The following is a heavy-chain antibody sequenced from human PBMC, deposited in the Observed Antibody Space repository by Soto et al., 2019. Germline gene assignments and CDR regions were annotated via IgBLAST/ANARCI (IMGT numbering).Heavy chain of an antibody. V-gene: IGHV5-51*01. Sequence: PGESLKISCWGSGYTFTTDWIGWVRQMPGKGLEWMGIIYPGDSDTRYSPSLQGQVIISADKSISTAYLQWNTLKASDTAMYYCARGHAFDIWGQGTMVTVS. CDR2: IYPGDSDT. CDR3: ARGHAFDI. CDR1: GYTFTTDW. J-gene: IGHJ3*02.